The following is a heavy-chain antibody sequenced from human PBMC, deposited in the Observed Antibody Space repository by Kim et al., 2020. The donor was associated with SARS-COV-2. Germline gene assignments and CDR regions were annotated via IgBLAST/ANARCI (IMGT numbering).Heavy chain of an antibody. J-gene: IGHJ4*02. Sequence: YADSVKGRFTISRDNSKNTLYLQMNSLRAEDTAVYYCARDLAWGDYYFDYWGQGTLVTVSS. D-gene: IGHD2-21*02. V-gene: IGHV3-30*01. CDR3: ARDLAWGDYYFDY.